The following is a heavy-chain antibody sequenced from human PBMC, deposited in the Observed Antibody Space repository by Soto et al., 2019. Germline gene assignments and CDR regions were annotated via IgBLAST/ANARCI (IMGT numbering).Heavy chain of an antibody. Sequence: PGESLKISCQGGGDSCTSYWIGWVRQMPGKGLEWMGIIYPGDSDTRYSPSFQGQVTISADKSISTAYLQWSSLKASDTAMYYCARQAVTTTDYWGQGTLVTVSS. D-gene: IGHD4-17*01. J-gene: IGHJ4*02. CDR2: IYPGDSDT. CDR3: ARQAVTTTDY. V-gene: IGHV5-51*01. CDR1: GDSCTSYW.